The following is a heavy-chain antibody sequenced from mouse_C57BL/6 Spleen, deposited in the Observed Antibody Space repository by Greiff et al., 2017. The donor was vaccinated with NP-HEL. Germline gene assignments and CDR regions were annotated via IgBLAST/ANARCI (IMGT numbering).Heavy chain of an antibody. CDR3: ARSGSNYFYYFDY. CDR2: IHPNSGST. V-gene: IGHV1-64*01. J-gene: IGHJ2*01. D-gene: IGHD2-5*01. Sequence: QVQLQQPGAELVKPGASVKLSCKASGYTFTSYWMHWVKQRPGQGLEWIGMIHPNSGSTNYNEKFKSKATLTVDKSSSTAYMQLSSLTSEDSAVYYCARSGSNYFYYFDYWGQGTTLTVSS. CDR1: GYTFTSYW.